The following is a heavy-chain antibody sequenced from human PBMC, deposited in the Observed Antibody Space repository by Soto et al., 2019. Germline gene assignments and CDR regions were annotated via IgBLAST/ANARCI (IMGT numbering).Heavy chain of an antibody. J-gene: IGHJ4*02. V-gene: IGHV3-15*01. CDR1: GFTFSNAW. D-gene: IGHD3-3*01. CDR3: TTDLGRFLEWLSYFDY. Sequence: PGGSLRLSCAASGFTFSNAWMSWVRQAPGKGLEWVGRIKSKTDGGTTDYAAPVKGRFTISRDDSKNTLYLQMNSLKTEDTAVYYCTTDLGRFLEWLSYFDYRGQGTLVTGSS. CDR2: IKSKTDGGTT.